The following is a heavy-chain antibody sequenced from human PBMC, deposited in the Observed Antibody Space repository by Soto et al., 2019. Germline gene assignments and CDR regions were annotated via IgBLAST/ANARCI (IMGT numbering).Heavy chain of an antibody. CDR3: TGSRDGYSNYYYYGMDV. V-gene: IGHV3-73*01. CDR1: GFTFSGSA. Sequence: EVQLVESGGGLVQPGGSLKLSCAASGFTFSGSAMHWVRQASGKGLEWVGRIRSKANSYATAYAASVKGRFTISRDDSKNTAYLQMNSLKTEDTAVYYCTGSRDGYSNYYYYGMDVWGQGTTVTVSS. CDR2: IRSKANSYAT. J-gene: IGHJ6*02. D-gene: IGHD5-18*01.